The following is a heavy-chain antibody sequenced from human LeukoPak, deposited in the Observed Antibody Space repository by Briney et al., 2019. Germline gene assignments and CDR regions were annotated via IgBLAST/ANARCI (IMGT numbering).Heavy chain of an antibody. V-gene: IGHV4-34*01. Sequence: KPSETLSLTCAVYGGSFSGYYWSWIRQPPGKVLEWIGEINHSGSTNYNPSLKSRVTISVDTSKNQSSLKLSSVTAADTAVYYCALFEMDTAGGRRGMYVWGKGTTVTVSS. D-gene: IGHD5-18*01. CDR1: GGSFSGYY. J-gene: IGHJ6*04. CDR2: INHSGST. CDR3: ALFEMDTAGGRRGMYV.